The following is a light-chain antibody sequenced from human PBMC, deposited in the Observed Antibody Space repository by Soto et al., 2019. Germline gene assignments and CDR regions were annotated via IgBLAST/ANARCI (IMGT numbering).Light chain of an antibody. J-gene: IGKJ5*01. CDR3: QQYGSSAPIS. CDR2: GAS. CDR1: HSVSSSY. V-gene: IGKV3-20*01. Sequence: ENVLTQSPGTLSLSPGERATLSCRASHSVSSSYLAWYQQKPGQAPRLLIYGASSRATGIQDRFSGSGDETDFTVTISRLELKAFAVYFCQQYGSSAPISFDRGMRLEI.